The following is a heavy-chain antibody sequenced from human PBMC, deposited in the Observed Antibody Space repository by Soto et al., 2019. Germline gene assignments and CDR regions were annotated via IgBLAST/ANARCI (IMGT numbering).Heavy chain of an antibody. V-gene: IGHV3-23*01. CDR1: GFTFSSYA. CDR2: ISGSGGST. D-gene: IGHD3-22*01. J-gene: IGHJ4*02. CDR3: VRGRPYYYDSSGYFDY. Sequence: PGGSLRLSCAASGFTFSSYAMSWVRQAPGKGLEWVSAISGSGGSTYYADSVKGRFTISRDNSKNTLYLQMNSLRAEDTAVYYCVRGRPYYYDSSGYFDYWGQGTLVTVSS.